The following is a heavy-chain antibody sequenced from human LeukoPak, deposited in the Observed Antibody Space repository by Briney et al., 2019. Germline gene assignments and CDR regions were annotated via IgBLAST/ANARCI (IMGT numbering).Heavy chain of an antibody. Sequence: SETLFLTCTVSGGSISSGDYYWSWIRQPPGKGLEWIGYIYYSGSTYYNPSLKSRVTISVDTSKNQFSLKLSSVTAADTAVYYCARIDYGDYVNAFDIWGQGTMVTVSS. D-gene: IGHD4-17*01. CDR2: IYYSGST. CDR1: GGSISSGDYY. J-gene: IGHJ3*02. CDR3: ARIDYGDYVNAFDI. V-gene: IGHV4-30-4*01.